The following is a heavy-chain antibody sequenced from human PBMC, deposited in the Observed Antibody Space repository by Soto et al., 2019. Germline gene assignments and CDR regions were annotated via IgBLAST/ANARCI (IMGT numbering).Heavy chain of an antibody. D-gene: IGHD6-13*01. J-gene: IGHJ6*02. Sequence: GPVKVSCKTSGYTFTSYDINWVRQAPGQGLEWVGWMNTNSDDTRSAQKFRGRLTLTRDKSMRAVYMKLSNLRPDDSAVYYCAREWSAAGHFYGMDVWGQGTTVTVSS. CDR1: GYTFTSYD. CDR2: MNTNSDDT. V-gene: IGHV1-8*01. CDR3: AREWSAAGHFYGMDV.